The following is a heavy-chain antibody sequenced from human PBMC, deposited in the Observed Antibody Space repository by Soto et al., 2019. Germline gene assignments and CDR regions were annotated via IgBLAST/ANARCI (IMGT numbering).Heavy chain of an antibody. Sequence: SETLSLTCTVSGGSVTTSDYSWGWIRQPPGKGPEWIGSVYYSGSTHYNPSLESRVTLSVDTSKNQFSLKLNSVTAADTAVYYCARQWGNWYWAFNVWGQGTMVTVS. CDR3: ARQWGNWYWAFNV. V-gene: IGHV4-39*01. J-gene: IGHJ3*01. CDR1: GGSVTTSDYS. CDR2: VYYSGST. D-gene: IGHD6-13*01.